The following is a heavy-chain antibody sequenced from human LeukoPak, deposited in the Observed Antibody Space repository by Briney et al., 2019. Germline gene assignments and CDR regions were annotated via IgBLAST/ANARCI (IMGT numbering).Heavy chain of an antibody. D-gene: IGHD3-10*01. Sequence: NPSETLSLTCTVSGGSISSYYWSWIRQPPGKGLEWIGYIYYSGSTNYNPSLKSRVTISVDTSKNQFSLKLSSVTAADTAVYYCARGRVKVGVLLRGKYAFDIWGQGTMVTVSS. CDR3: ARGRVKVGVLLRGKYAFDI. CDR2: IYYSGST. J-gene: IGHJ3*02. CDR1: GGSISSYY. V-gene: IGHV4-59*12.